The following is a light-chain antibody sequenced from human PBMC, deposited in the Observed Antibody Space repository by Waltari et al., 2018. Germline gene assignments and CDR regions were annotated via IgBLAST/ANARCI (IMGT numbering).Light chain of an antibody. V-gene: IGKV3-11*01. Sequence: EIVLTQSPATLSLSPVERATLSCRASQSVSSYLAWYQQKPGQPPRLLIYDASNRATGIPARFSGSGSGTDFTLTISSLEPEDFAVYYCQQRSNWRHTFGQGTKLEIK. J-gene: IGKJ2*01. CDR2: DAS. CDR3: QQRSNWRHT. CDR1: QSVSSY.